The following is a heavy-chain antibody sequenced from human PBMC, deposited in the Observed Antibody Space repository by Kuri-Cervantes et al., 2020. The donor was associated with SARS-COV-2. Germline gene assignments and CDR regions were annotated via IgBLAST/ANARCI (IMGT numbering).Heavy chain of an antibody. CDR3: AKDRGAYQNALAY. D-gene: IGHD1-26*01. V-gene: IGHV3-30*02. CDR2: IRYDGNSK. J-gene: IGHJ4*02. CDR1: GFTFNSFG. Sequence: GESLKISCAASGFTFNSFGMHWVRQTPGKGLDWVAFIRYDGNSKFYADSVKGRFTISRDNSRNTLFLQMSGLKSEDTSIYYCAKDRGAYQNALAYWGQGTLVTVSS.